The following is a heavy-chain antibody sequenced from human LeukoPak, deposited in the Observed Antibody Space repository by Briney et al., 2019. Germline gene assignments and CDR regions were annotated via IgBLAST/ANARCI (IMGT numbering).Heavy chain of an antibody. Sequence: ASVKVSCKASGYTFTSYAISWVRQAPGQGLEWMGGIIPIFGTANYAQKFQGRVTITADESTSTAYMELSSLRSEDTAVYYCARDLWDYYYYGMDVWGRGTTVTVSS. CDR2: IIPIFGTA. CDR1: GYTFTSYA. D-gene: IGHD2/OR15-2a*01. CDR3: ARDLWDYYYYGMDV. J-gene: IGHJ6*02. V-gene: IGHV1-69*13.